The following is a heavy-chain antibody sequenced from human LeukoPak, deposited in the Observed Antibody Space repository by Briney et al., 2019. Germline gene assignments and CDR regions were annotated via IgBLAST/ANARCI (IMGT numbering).Heavy chain of an antibody. CDR1: GFTFSSYA. V-gene: IGHV3-30-3*02. CDR2: ISYDGSNK. Sequence: PGGSLRLSCAASGFTFSSYAMHWVRQAPGKGLEWVAVISYDGSNKYYADSVKGRFTISRDNSKNTLYLQMNSLRAEDTSVYYCAKPYSSGWYGDFQHWGQGTLVTVSS. CDR3: AKPYSSGWYGDFQH. J-gene: IGHJ1*01. D-gene: IGHD6-19*01.